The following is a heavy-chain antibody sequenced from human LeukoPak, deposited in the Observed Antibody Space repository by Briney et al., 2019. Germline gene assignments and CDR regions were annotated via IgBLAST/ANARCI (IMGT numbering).Heavy chain of an antibody. CDR2: INPNSGGT. Sequence: ASVKVSCKASGYTFTGYYMHWVRQAPGQGLEWMGWINPNSGGTNYAQKFQGRVTMTRDTSISTAYMELSRLRSDDTAVYYCARDGGYFDRSAYYYFIDSWGQGTLVTVSS. J-gene: IGHJ4*02. V-gene: IGHV1-2*02. CDR1: GYTFTGYY. D-gene: IGHD3-22*01. CDR3: ARDGGYFDRSAYYYFIDS.